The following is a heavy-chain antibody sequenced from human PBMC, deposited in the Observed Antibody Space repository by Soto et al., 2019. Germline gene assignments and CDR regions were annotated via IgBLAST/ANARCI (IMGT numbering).Heavy chain of an antibody. J-gene: IGHJ6*02. CDR1: GGSINTVGYY. CDR2: IYYSGSR. D-gene: IGHD6-25*01. CDR3: AKESGGYDSSTRYGLDV. V-gene: IGHV4-31*03. Sequence: SPSLTCSVSGGSINTVGYYWTWIRQQPGKGLEWIGYIYYSGSRDYNPSLKSRVSMSVDASKNQFSLNLTSVTAADTAVYYCAKESGGYDSSTRYGLDVWGQGTTVTVSS.